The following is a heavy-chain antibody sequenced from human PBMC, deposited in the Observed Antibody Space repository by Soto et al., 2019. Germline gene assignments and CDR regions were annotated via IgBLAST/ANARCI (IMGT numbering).Heavy chain of an antibody. V-gene: IGHV3-74*01. D-gene: IGHD4-17*01. CDR1: GFTFSNYW. Sequence: EVQLVESGGGLVQPGGSLRLSCAASGFTFSNYWMHWVRQAPGKGLVWVTRIDGDGSSTSYADSVKGRFTISRDNAKNTLYLQMNSLRVEDTAVYYCTRAYGGFGYWGQGTLVTVSS. CDR3: TRAYGGFGY. CDR2: IDGDGSST. J-gene: IGHJ4*02.